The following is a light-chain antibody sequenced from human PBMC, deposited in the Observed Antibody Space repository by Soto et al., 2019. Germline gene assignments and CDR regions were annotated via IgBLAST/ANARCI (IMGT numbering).Light chain of an antibody. CDR1: SNDVGGYNF. CDR2: EVS. V-gene: IGLV2-14*01. J-gene: IGLJ1*01. CDR3: SSYTSRSTLGV. Sequence: QSVLTQPASVSGSPGQSITISCTGTSNDVGGYNFVSWYQQHPGKAPKLMIYEVSNRPSGVPNRFSGSKSGNTASLTISGLQPEDEADYYCSSYTSRSTLGVFGTGTRSPS.